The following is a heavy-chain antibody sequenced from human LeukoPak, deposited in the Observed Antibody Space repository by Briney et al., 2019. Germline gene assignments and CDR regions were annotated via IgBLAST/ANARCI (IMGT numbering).Heavy chain of an antibody. CDR1: GGSISSYY. CDR2: IYYSGST. CDR3: ARDRYGDYDPYWYFDL. D-gene: IGHD4-17*01. J-gene: IGHJ2*01. Sequence: PSETLSLTCTVSGGSISSYYWSWIRQPPGKGLEWIGYIYYSGSTNYNPSLKSRVTISVDTSKNQFSLKLSSVTAADTAVYYCARDRYGDYDPYWYFDLWGRGTLVTVSS. V-gene: IGHV4-59*01.